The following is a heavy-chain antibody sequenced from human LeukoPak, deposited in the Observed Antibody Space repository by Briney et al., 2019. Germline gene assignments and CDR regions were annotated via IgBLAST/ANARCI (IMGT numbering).Heavy chain of an antibody. J-gene: IGHJ4*02. CDR2: VYSSGST. CDR3: ARDRQWLENDY. CDR1: GDSISGYY. Sequence: SETLSLTCTVIGDSISGYYWSWIRQSAGKGLEWSGRVYSSGSTNYNPSLKSRVTMSVDTSKNQFSLTLNSVTAADTAVYYCARDRQWLENDYWGQGTLVTVSS. V-gene: IGHV4-4*07. D-gene: IGHD6-19*01.